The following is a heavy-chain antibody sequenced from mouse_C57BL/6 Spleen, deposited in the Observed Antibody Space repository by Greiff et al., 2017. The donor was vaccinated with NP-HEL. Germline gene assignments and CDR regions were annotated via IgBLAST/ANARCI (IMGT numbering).Heavy chain of an antibody. Sequence: QVQLQQSGAELVKPGASVKLSCKASGYTFTSYWMQWVKQRPGQGLEWIGEIDPSDSYTNYNQKFKGKATLTVDTSSSTAYMQLSSLTSEDSAVYYCARGTYYGSGWGAMDYWGQGTSVTVSS. J-gene: IGHJ4*01. CDR1: GYTFTSYW. CDR3: ARGTYYGSGWGAMDY. D-gene: IGHD1-1*01. V-gene: IGHV1-50*01. CDR2: IDPSDSYT.